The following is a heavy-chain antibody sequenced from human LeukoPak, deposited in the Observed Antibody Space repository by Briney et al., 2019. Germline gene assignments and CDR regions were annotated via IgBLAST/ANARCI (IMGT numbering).Heavy chain of an antibody. J-gene: IGHJ5*02. CDR3: AREPYDFWSGYFDP. Sequence: ASVKVSCKASGYTFTSYGISWARQAPGQGLEWMGWISAYNGNTNYAQKLQGRVTMTTDTSTSTAYMELRSLRSDDTAVYYCAREPYDFWSGYFDPWGQGTLVTVSS. V-gene: IGHV1-18*01. CDR1: GYTFTSYG. D-gene: IGHD3-3*01. CDR2: ISAYNGNT.